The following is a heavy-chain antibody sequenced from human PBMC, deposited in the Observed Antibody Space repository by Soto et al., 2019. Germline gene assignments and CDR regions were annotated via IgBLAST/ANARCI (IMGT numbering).Heavy chain of an antibody. CDR2: ISSSGSTI. V-gene: IGHV3-48*04. CDR1: GFTFSTYS. CDR3: ARVGPPSDV. Sequence: PGGSLRLSCAASGFTFSTYSMNWVRQAPGKGLEWVSYISSSGSTIYYADSVKGRFTISRDNAKSSLYLQMNSLRAEDTAVYYCARVGPPSDVWGQGTTVTVSS. J-gene: IGHJ6*02.